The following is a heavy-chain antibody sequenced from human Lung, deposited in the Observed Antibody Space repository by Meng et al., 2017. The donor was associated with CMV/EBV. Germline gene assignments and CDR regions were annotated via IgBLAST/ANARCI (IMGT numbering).Heavy chain of an antibody. Sequence: SETLSLXCAASGVFISSSSWWSWVRQPPGKGLEWTGEIHHSGRTKYNPSLKSRVIISVDKSKNQFTLNLSSVTAADTAVYFCAREYCSATSWYLVGLGVMDVXGQGXTVTVSS. D-gene: IGHD2-2*01. CDR1: GVFISSSSW. V-gene: IGHV4-4*02. J-gene: IGHJ6*02. CDR2: IHHSGRT. CDR3: AREYCSATSWYLVGLGVMDV.